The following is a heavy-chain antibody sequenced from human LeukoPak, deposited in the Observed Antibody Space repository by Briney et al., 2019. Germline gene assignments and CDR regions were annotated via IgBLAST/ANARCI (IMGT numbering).Heavy chain of an antibody. CDR1: GGSINNYY. J-gene: IGHJ6*02. V-gene: IGHV4-59*08. D-gene: IGHD3-22*01. CDR3: ARRVTRIDYGMDV. Sequence: SETLSLTCTVSGGSINNYYWNWIRQPPGKGLEWIGYIYYTGSTNYNPSLRSRVTISLDTSKNQFSLKLNSVTAADTAVYYCARRVTRIDYGMDVWGQGTTVTVSS. CDR2: IYYTGST.